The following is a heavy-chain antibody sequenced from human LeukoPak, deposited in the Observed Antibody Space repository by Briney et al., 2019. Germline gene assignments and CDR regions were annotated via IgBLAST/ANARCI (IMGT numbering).Heavy chain of an antibody. V-gene: IGHV3-64D*06. Sequence: SGGSLRLSCSASGFTFSSYAMYWVRQAPGKGLEYVSGISSNGGSTYYADSVKGRFTISRDNSKNTLYLQMSSLRAEDTAVYYCVNRGGLLLYFIYWGQGTLVTVSS. J-gene: IGHJ4*02. CDR1: GFTFSSYA. CDR3: VNRGGLLLYFIY. CDR2: ISSNGGST. D-gene: IGHD3-22*01.